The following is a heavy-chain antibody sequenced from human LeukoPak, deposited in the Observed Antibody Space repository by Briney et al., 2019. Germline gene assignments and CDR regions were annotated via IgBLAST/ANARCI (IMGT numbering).Heavy chain of an antibody. Sequence: ASVKVSCKASGYTFTSYDINWVRQATGQGLEWMGWMNRNSGDTAYAQKFQGRVTFTRNTSISTAYMELSSLRSEDTAVYYCARVRVYCSGGRCSQKAFDYWGQGTLVTVSS. CDR1: GYTFTSYD. V-gene: IGHV1-8*03. J-gene: IGHJ4*02. D-gene: IGHD2-15*01. CDR2: MNRNSGDT. CDR3: ARVRVYCSGGRCSQKAFDY.